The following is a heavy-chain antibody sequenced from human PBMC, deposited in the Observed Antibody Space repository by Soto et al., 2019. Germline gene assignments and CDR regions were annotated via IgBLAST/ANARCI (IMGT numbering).Heavy chain of an antibody. CDR2: ISGSGSGT. Sequence: GGSLRLSCAASGFTFSSYVTSWVRQAPGKGLERVSAISGSGSGTYYADSVKGRFTISRDNSKNTLYVQMNSLRAEDTAVYYCVKGRSGYDFDYWGQGTLVTVSS. CDR1: GFTFSSYV. V-gene: IGHV3-23*01. CDR3: VKGRSGYDFDY. J-gene: IGHJ4*02. D-gene: IGHD5-12*01.